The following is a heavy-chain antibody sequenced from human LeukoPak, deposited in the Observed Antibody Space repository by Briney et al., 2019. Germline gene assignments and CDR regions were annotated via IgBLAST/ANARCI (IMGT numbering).Heavy chain of an antibody. D-gene: IGHD3-22*01. J-gene: IGHJ3*02. V-gene: IGHV4-59*01. CDR3: ARAALYYDSSGPFGGYAFDI. CDR1: DSSISSYY. CDR2: FSYSGST. Sequence: SETLSLTSTASDSSISSYYWSWIRQPPGKRLEWSGFFSYSGSTNYNPSLKSRVTISVDTSKNPSSLKLSSVTAADTAVYYCARAALYYDSSGPFGGYAFDIWGQGTMVTVSS.